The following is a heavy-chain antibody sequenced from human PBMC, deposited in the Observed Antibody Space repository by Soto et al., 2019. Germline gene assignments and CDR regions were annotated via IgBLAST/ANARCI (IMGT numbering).Heavy chain of an antibody. V-gene: IGHV1-2*04. CDR1: GYTITGYY. J-gene: IGHJ3*02. CDR2: INPNSGGT. D-gene: IGHD3-22*01. Sequence: QVQLVQSGAEVKKPGASVKVSCKASGYTITGYYMHWVRQAPGQGLEWMGWINPNSGGTNYAQKFQGWVTMTRDTSISTAYMKLSRLRSDDTAVYYRARVPFDYYDSSGYYYVAAFDIWGQGTMVTVSS. CDR3: ARVPFDYYDSSGYYYVAAFDI.